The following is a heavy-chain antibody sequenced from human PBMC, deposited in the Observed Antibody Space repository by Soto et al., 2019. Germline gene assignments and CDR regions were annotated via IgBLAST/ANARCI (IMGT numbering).Heavy chain of an antibody. Sequence: ASVKVSCRASGYTFTSYYMHWVRQAPGQGLEWMGIINPSGGSTSYAQKFQGRVTMTRDTSTSTVYMELSSLRSEDTAVYYCARAAGHDAFDIWGQGTMVTVSS. D-gene: IGHD6-19*01. CDR2: INPSGGST. CDR3: ARAAGHDAFDI. J-gene: IGHJ3*02. V-gene: IGHV1-46*01. CDR1: GYTFTSYY.